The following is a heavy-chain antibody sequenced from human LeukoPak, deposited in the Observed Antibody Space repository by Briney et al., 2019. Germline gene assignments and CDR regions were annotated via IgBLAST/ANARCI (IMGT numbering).Heavy chain of an antibody. CDR3: ARGSYSWSYWLPGRDYYYYGMDV. V-gene: IGHV3-7*01. CDR2: IKQDGSEK. Sequence: GGSLRLSCAASGFTFSSYWMSWVRQAPGKGLEWVANIKQDGSEKYYVDSVKGRFTISRDNAKNSLYPQMNSLRAEDTAVYYCARGSYSWSYWLPGRDYYYYGMDVWGQGTTVTVSS. D-gene: IGHD1-26*01. J-gene: IGHJ6*02. CDR1: GFTFSSYW.